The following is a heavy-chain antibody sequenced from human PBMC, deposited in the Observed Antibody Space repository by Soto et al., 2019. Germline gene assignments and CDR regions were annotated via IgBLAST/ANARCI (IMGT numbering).Heavy chain of an antibody. CDR2: IDPSDSYT. J-gene: IGHJ4*02. D-gene: IGHD3-10*01. CDR3: ASITMVRGVIIGGDFDY. Sequence: GESLKISCKGSGYSFTSYWISWVRQMPGKGLEWMGRIDPSDSYTNYSPSFQGHVTISADKSISTAYLQWSSLKASDTAMYYCASITMVRGVIIGGDFDYWGQGTLVTVSS. V-gene: IGHV5-10-1*01. CDR1: GYSFTSYW.